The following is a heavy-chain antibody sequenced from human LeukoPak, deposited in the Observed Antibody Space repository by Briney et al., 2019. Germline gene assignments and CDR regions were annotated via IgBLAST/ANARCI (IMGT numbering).Heavy chain of an antibody. J-gene: IGHJ4*02. D-gene: IGHD3-10*01. Sequence: SETLSLTCTVSGGSISSYYWSWIRQPPGEGLEWIGYISYSGTTNYNPSLKSRVTISVDTSMKQFSLKLSSVTAADTAVYFCARGEYFYGSRSYYGFDYWGQGILVTVSS. V-gene: IGHV4-59*01. CDR3: ARGEYFYGSRSYYGFDY. CDR1: GGSISSYY. CDR2: ISYSGTT.